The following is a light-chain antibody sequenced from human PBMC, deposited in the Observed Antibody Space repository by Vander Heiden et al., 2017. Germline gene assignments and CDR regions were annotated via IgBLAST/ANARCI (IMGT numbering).Light chain of an antibody. CDR2: AAS. Sequence: DIQMTQSPSSLSASVGDRVTITCRASQSISSYLNWYQQKPGKAPKLLIYAASSLQIGVPSSFSGSGSGTDFTLTISILQPEDFATYYCQQSDSTPPYTFGQGTKLEIK. CDR3: QQSDSTPPYT. V-gene: IGKV1-39*01. CDR1: QSISSY. J-gene: IGKJ2*01.